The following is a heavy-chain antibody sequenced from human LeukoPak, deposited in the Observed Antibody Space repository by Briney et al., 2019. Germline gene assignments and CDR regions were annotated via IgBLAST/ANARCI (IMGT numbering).Heavy chain of an antibody. CDR3: ARTTEAHSWRTRYYDYYMDV. Sequence: PSETLSLTCTVSGGSISSSSYYWGWIRQPPGKGLEWIGNIYYSGSTYYNPSLKSRVAISLDTSKNQFSVKLSSVTAADTAVYYCARTTEAHSWRTRYYDYYMDVWGKGTTVTVSS. V-gene: IGHV4-39*01. CDR2: IYYSGST. CDR1: GGSISSSSYY. J-gene: IGHJ6*03. D-gene: IGHD6-13*01.